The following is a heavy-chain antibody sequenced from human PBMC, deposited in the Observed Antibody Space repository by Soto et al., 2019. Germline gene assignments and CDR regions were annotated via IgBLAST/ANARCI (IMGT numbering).Heavy chain of an antibody. V-gene: IGHV4-4*07. J-gene: IGHJ5*02. CDR3: VRDATLSLRDWFDP. D-gene: IGHD3-10*01. CDR2: IYATGTT. Sequence: QVQLQESGPGLVKPSETLSLTCTVSGASISGFYWSWIRKSAGKGLEWIGRIYATGTTNYNPSLKSRVMMSVDTSKKHFSQKLRSVTAADTAVYYCVRDATLSLRDWFDPWGQGISVTVSS. CDR1: GASISGFY.